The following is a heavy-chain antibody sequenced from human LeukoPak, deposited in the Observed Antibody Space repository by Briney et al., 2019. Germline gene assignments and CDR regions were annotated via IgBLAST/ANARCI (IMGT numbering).Heavy chain of an antibody. CDR2: IYHSGST. CDR1: GGSISSGGYS. Sequence: SQTLSLTCAVSGGSISSGGYSWSWIRQPPGKGLEWIGYIYHSGSTYYNPSLKIRVTISVDRSKHQFPLKLSSVTAADTAVYYCARGGYYDSSGYVPEYYFDYWGQGTLVTVSS. J-gene: IGHJ4*02. V-gene: IGHV4-30-2*01. CDR3: ARGGYYDSSGYVPEYYFDY. D-gene: IGHD3-22*01.